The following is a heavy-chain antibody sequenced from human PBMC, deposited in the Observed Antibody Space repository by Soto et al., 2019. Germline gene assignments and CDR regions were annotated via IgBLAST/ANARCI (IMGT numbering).Heavy chain of an antibody. CDR1: GYTFTGYY. V-gene: IGHV1-2*02. CDR2: INPNSGGT. J-gene: IGHJ3*02. CDR3: ARDLVVLMVYASPHDAFDI. D-gene: IGHD2-8*01. Sequence: ASVKASCKASGYTFTGYYMHWVRQAPGQGLEWMGWINPNSGGTNYAQKFQGRVTMTRDTSISTAYMELSRLRSDDTAVYYCARDLVVLMVYASPHDAFDIWGQGTMVTVSS.